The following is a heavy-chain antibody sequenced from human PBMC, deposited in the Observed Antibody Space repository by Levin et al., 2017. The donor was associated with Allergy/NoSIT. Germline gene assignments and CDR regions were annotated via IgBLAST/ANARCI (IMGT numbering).Heavy chain of an antibody. CDR3: ARESLTMIRGGKGVYCYGMDV. D-gene: IGHD3-10*01. CDR1: EFTFSSYG. Sequence: GGSLRLSCAASEFTFSSYGIHWVRQAPGKGLEWVAVIWYDGSNKYYADSVKGRFTISRDNSKNTLFLQMNSLRSEGTAVYYGARESLTMIRGGKGVYCYGMDVWCQAATDTVPS. CDR2: IWYDGSNK. V-gene: IGHV3-33*08. J-gene: IGHJ6*02.